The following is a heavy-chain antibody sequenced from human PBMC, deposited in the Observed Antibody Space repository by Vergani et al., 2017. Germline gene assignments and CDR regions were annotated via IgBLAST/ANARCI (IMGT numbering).Heavy chain of an antibody. CDR2: ISGSGGST. J-gene: IGHJ4*02. CDR1: GFTVSSNY. CDR3: AKDGARVVIGKFDY. V-gene: IGHV3-23*04. Sequence: EVQLVESGGGLIQPGGSLRLSCAASGFTVSSNYMSWVRQAPGKGLEWVSAISGSGGSTYYADSVKGRFTISRDNSKNTLYLQMNSLRAEDTAVYYCAKDGARVVIGKFDYWGQGTLVTVSS. D-gene: IGHD3-3*01.